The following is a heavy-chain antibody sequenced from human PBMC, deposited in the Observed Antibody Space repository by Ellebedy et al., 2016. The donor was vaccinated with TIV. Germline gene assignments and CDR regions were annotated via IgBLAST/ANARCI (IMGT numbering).Heavy chain of an antibody. CDR3: AKGRGGGSDSSAPRYYFDY. CDR1: GFTFRSYA. V-gene: IGHV3-23*01. CDR2: CSSTGSRT. D-gene: IGHD3-22*01. J-gene: IGHJ4*02. Sequence: GESLKISCAASGFTFRSYAMSWVRQAPGTGLEWVSICSSTGSRTYYADSVEGRFIISSDNSKKTRYLQMNSLRAEDTAVYDCAKGRGGGSDSSAPRYYFDYWGLGTLVTVSS.